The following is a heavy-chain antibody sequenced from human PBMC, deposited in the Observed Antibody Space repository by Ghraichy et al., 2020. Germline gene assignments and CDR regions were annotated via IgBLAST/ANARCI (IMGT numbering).Heavy chain of an antibody. CDR3: AREYYGSKPYWYFDL. Sequence: SQTLSLTCTVSGGSISSYYWSWIRQPAGKGLEWIWRIYTSGSTNYNHSLKSRVTMSVDTSKNQFSLKLSSVTAADTAVYYCAREYYGSKPYWYFDLWGRGTLVTVSS. J-gene: IGHJ2*01. D-gene: IGHD3-10*01. CDR2: IYTSGST. CDR1: GGSISSYY. V-gene: IGHV4-4*07.